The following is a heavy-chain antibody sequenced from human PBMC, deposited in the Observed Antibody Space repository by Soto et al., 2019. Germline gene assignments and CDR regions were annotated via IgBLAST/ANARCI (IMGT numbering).Heavy chain of an antibody. J-gene: IGHJ4*02. CDR2: ISAYNGNT. Sequence: GASVKVSCEACGDSFTSYGISWVRQAPGQGLEWMGWISAYNGNTNYAQKLQGRVTMTTDTSTSTAYMELRSLRSDDTAVYYCARDPYCGGDCYSVPPFDYWGQGTLVTVSS. D-gene: IGHD2-21*02. V-gene: IGHV1-18*01. CDR1: GDSFTSYG. CDR3: ARDPYCGGDCYSVPPFDY.